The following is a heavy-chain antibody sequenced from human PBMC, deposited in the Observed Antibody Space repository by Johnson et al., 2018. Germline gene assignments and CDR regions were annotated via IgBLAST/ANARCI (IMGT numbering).Heavy chain of an antibody. Sequence: VQLVQSGGGLVQPGGSLRLSCAVSGFTVSSNSMSWVRQAPGKGLEWVSVIYSGASTYYADYVKGRFTISRDNSKNTLYLQMNSLRAEDTAVYYCARVGGNSYGYGMDVWGQGTTVTVSS. D-gene: IGHD5-18*01. J-gene: IGHJ6*02. CDR3: ARVGGNSYGYGMDV. V-gene: IGHV3-53*01. CDR2: IYSGAST. CDR1: GFTVSSNS.